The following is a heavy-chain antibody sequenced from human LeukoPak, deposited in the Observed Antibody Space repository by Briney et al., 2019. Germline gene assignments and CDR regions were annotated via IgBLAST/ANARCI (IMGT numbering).Heavy chain of an antibody. D-gene: IGHD4-23*01. Sequence: GTSLRLSCVTSGLTFTNHGFHWLRQAADKGLEWVAFVRDDGFNTYHSNSVKGRFSISRDDSKNTVYLQMNSLRAEDTALYYCARDRGKDYFGDWGQGTQVTVSS. J-gene: IGHJ4*02. CDR2: VRDDGFNT. V-gene: IGHV3-33*01. CDR3: ARDRGKDYFGD. CDR1: GLTFTNHG.